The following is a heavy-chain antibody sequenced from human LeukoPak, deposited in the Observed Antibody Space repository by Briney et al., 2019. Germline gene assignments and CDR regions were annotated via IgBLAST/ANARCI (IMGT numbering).Heavy chain of an antibody. CDR2: INHSGST. Sequence: SETLSLTCAVYGGSFSGYYWSWIRQPPGKGLEWIGEINHSGSTNYNPSLKSRVTTSVDTSKNQFSLKLSSVTAADTAVYYCARGTMVRGVMFGWFDPWGQGTLVTVSS. D-gene: IGHD3-10*01. J-gene: IGHJ5*02. CDR1: GGSFSGYY. CDR3: ARGTMVRGVMFGWFDP. V-gene: IGHV4-34*01.